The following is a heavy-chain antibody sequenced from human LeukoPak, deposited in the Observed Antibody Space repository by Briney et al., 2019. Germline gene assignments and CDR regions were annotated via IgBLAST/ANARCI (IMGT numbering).Heavy chain of an antibody. CDR2: INTDGTVT. D-gene: IGHD6-19*01. Sequence: QSGGSLRLSCAASGFTFSKYWMLWVRQAPGKGLESVSRINTDGTVTTYADSVKGRFTVSRDNADSTMFLQMNSVRDEDTAVYYCATKQWLAPPPDSWGQGTPVTVSS. CDR1: GFTFSKYW. CDR3: ATKQWLAPPPDS. V-gene: IGHV3-74*01. J-gene: IGHJ4*02.